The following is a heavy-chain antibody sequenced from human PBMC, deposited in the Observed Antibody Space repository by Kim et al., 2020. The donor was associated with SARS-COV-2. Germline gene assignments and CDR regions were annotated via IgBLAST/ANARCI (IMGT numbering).Heavy chain of an antibody. D-gene: IGHD2-15*01. Sequence: SETLSLTCSVSGGSITTYCWNWIRQSPGKGLEWIAYMSYNGITSDNPSLTGRVTMSVDTSKNQLSLKLASVTAADTAVYFCARGTVVVGTPTYCNGMDVWGRGPGVRVPS. J-gene: IGHJ6*02. CDR1: GGSITTYC. V-gene: IGHV4-59*01. CDR2: MSYNGIT. CDR3: ARGTVVVGTPTYCNGMDV.